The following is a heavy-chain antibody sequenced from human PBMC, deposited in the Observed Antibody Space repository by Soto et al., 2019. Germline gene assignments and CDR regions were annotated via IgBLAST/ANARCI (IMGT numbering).Heavy chain of an antibody. V-gene: IGHV3-23*01. CDR2: ISGTGGST. CDR3: AKGGGGWSYYYYGMDV. D-gene: IGHD2-15*01. CDR1: GFTFNNYA. J-gene: IGHJ6*02. Sequence: GGSLILSCAASGFTFNNYAMNWVRQATGKGLEWVATISGTGGSTYYADSVKGRFTISRDNSKNTLYLQMNSLRAEDTAVYYCAKGGGGWSYYYYGMDVWGQGTTVTVSS.